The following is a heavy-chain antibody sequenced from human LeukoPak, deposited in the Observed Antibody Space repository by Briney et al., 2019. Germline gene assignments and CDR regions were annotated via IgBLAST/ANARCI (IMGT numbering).Heavy chain of an antibody. CDR2: IKQDGSEK. V-gene: IGHV3-7*01. CDR1: GFTFSTYW. D-gene: IGHD6-13*01. Sequence: GGSLRLSCAASGFTFSTYWMTWVRQAPGKGLEWVANIKQDGSEKYYVDSVKGRFTISRDNAKNSLYLQMNSLRAEDTAVYYCARGHSEGYFDWFDPWGQGTLVTVSS. J-gene: IGHJ5*02. CDR3: ARGHSEGYFDWFDP.